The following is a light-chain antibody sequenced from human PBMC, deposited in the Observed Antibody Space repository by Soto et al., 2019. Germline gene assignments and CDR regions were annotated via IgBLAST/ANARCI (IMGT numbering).Light chain of an antibody. V-gene: IGLV4-69*01. Sequence: QPVLTQSPSASASLGASVTLTCTLSRGHSSYAIAWHQQQPEKGPRYLMKLNSDGSHSKGDRIPDRFSGSSSGAERYLTISSLQSEDEADYYCQTWGTGIQVFGGGTKLTVL. J-gene: IGLJ2*01. CDR1: RGHSSYA. CDR2: LNSDGSH. CDR3: QTWGTGIQV.